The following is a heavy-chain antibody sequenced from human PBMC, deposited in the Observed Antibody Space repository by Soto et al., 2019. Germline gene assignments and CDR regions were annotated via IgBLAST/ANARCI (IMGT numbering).Heavy chain of an antibody. V-gene: IGHV1-69*13. CDR3: ARKDIVVVPAAKGYYYYGMDV. Sequence: SVKVSFKASGCTFSSYAISWVRQAPGQGLEWMGGIIPIFGTANYAQKFQGRVTITADESTSTAYMELSSLRSEDTAVYYCARKDIVVVPAAKGYYYYGMDVWGQGTTVTVSS. D-gene: IGHD2-2*01. J-gene: IGHJ6*02. CDR2: IIPIFGTA. CDR1: GCTFSSYA.